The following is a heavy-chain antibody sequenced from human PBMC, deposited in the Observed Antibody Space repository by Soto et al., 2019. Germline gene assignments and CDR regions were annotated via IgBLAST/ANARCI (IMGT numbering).Heavy chain of an antibody. V-gene: IGHV3-23*01. J-gene: IGHJ3*02. D-gene: IGHD3-3*01. Sequence: PGGALRLSWAAAGCTFSSYAMSWGRQAPGKGLEWVSAISGSGVSTYYADSVKGRFTISRDNSKNTLYLQMNSLRAEDTAVYYCAKDLRFLGWSNGDHDAFDIWGQGTMFTVSS. CDR1: GCTFSSYA. CDR2: ISGSGVST. CDR3: AKDLRFLGWSNGDHDAFDI.